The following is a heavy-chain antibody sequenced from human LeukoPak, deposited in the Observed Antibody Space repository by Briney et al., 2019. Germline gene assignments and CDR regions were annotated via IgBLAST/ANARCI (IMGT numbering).Heavy chain of an antibody. CDR2: IYYSGST. J-gene: IGHJ6*02. CDR3: ARDRRDKIAAAGQDYYYYYGMDV. Sequence: SETLSLTCTVSGGSISSYYWSWIRQPPGKGLEWIGYIYYSGSTNYNPSLKSRVTISVDTSKNQFSLKPSSVTAADTAVYYCARDRRDKIAAAGQDYYYYYGMDVWGQGTTVTVSS. V-gene: IGHV4-59*01. CDR1: GGSISSYY. D-gene: IGHD6-13*01.